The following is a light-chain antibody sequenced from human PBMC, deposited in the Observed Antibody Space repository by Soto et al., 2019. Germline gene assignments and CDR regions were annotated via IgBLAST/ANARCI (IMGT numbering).Light chain of an antibody. CDR3: QQYGGSPLFT. Sequence: EIVLTQSPGTMSLSPGARATLSCRASQGVTPAYLAWYQHKPGQAPRLLIYGASNRATGIPDRFSGSGSGTDFTLTISRLEPEDFAVYSCQQYGGSPLFTFVPGTRVDFK. V-gene: IGKV3-20*01. CDR1: QGVTPAY. CDR2: GAS. J-gene: IGKJ3*01.